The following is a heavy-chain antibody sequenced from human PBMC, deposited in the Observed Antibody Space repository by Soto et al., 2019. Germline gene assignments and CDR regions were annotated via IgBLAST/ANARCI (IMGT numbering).Heavy chain of an antibody. CDR3: ARSGRNYDYIWGSYRFSYFDY. V-gene: IGHV4-34*01. CDR2: INHSGST. CDR1: GGSFSGYY. D-gene: IGHD3-16*02. Sequence: QVQLQQWGAGLLKPSETLSLTCAVYGGSFSGYYWSWIRQPPGKGLEWIGEINHSGSTNYNPSLKMRVTISVDTSKNQFSLKLSSVTAADTAVYYCARSGRNYDYIWGSYRFSYFDYWGQGTLVTVSS. J-gene: IGHJ4*02.